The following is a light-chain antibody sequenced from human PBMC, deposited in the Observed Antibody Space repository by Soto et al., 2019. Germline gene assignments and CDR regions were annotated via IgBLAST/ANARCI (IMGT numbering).Light chain of an antibody. V-gene: IGKV3D-15*01. CDR2: DIF. CDR1: QRVSTF. J-gene: IGKJ4*01. Sequence: EIVMTHSPGTLSVSPCDRVTLSSRASQRVSTFLAWYQQKPGQAPRLVIYDIFTRATGVPTRISGSGSGTEFTLTISSLQSEDFAVYYCQQYNSWPLTFGGGTKVDIK. CDR3: QQYNSWPLT.